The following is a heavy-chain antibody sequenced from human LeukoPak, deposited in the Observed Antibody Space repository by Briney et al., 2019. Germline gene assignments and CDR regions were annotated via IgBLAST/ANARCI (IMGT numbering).Heavy chain of an antibody. J-gene: IGHJ4*02. Sequence: PGGSLRLSCAASGFTFSSYAMSWVRQAPGKGLEWVSAISGSGGSTYYADSVKGRSTISRDNSKNTLYLQMNSLRAEDTAVYYCAKPLESIAVAGASDYWGQGTLVTVSS. D-gene: IGHD6-19*01. V-gene: IGHV3-23*01. CDR2: ISGSGGST. CDR1: GFTFSSYA. CDR3: AKPLESIAVAGASDY.